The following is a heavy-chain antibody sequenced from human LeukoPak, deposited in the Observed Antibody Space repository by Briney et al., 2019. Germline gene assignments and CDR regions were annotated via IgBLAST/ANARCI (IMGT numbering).Heavy chain of an antibody. CDR1: GFTFSSYS. Sequence: GGSLTLSCAASGFTFSSYSMNWVRQAPGNGLEWVSSISSNSSYIYYADSVKGRFTISRDNAKNSLCLQMNSLRAEDTAVYYCARELYCRSTSCYRGFDYWGQGTLVTVSS. V-gene: IGHV3-21*01. J-gene: IGHJ4*02. CDR3: ARELYCRSTSCYRGFDY. D-gene: IGHD2-2*01. CDR2: ISSNSSYI.